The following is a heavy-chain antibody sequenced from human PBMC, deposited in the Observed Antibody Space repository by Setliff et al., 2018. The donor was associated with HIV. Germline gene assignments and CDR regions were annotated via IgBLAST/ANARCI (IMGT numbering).Heavy chain of an antibody. Sequence: PSETLSLTCTVSGGSVSTGNYYWNWIRLPPGKGLEWIGYIFYSGSTNYNPSLKRRGTISVDTSKNQFSLRLNSVTAADTAIYYCTRRGADSYYPRPLDVWGKGTTGTVS. V-gene: IGHV4-61*01. D-gene: IGHD3-10*01. CDR2: IFYSGST. CDR1: GGSVSTGNYY. J-gene: IGHJ6*03. CDR3: TRRGADSYYPRPLDV.